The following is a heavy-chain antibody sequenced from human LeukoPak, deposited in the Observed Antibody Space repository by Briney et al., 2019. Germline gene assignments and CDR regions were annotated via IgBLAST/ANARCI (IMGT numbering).Heavy chain of an antibody. CDR3: ARMNSYEYFDY. V-gene: IGHV4-39*07. D-gene: IGHD5-18*01. Sequence: SETLSLTCTVSGGSTSSYYWGWIRQPPGKGLEWIGSVYYTGASYYNPSLKSRVTISIDTSKKHFSLKLTSVTAADTAVYYCARMNSYEYFDYWGQGTLVTVSS. CDR2: VYYTGAS. J-gene: IGHJ4*02. CDR1: GGSTSSYY.